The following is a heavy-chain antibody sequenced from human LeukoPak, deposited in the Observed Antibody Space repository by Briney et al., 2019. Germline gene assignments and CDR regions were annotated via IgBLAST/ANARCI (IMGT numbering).Heavy chain of an antibody. D-gene: IGHD3-22*01. J-gene: IGHJ3*02. V-gene: IGHV3-23*01. CDR3: AKGRGLYDSSGYDAFDI. CDR1: GFTFSSYA. CDR2: ISGSGGST. Sequence: PGGSLRLSCAASGFTFSSYAMSWVRQAPGKGLEWVSAISGSGGSTYYADSVKGRFTISRDNSKNTVHLQMNSLRAEDTAVYYCAKGRGLYDSSGYDAFDIWGQGTMVTVSS.